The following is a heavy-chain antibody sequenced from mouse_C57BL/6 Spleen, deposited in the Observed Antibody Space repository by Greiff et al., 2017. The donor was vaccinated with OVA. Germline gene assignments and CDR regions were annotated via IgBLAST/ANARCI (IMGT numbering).Heavy chain of an antibody. CDR3: VPYYDYDVGFAY. D-gene: IGHD2-4*01. CDR1: GYTFTSYW. V-gene: IGHV1-64*01. Sequence: QVQLKQSGAELVKPGASVKLSCKASGYTFTSYWMHWVKQRPGQGLEWIGMIHPNSGSTNYNEKFKSKATLTVDKSSSTAYMQLSSLTSEDSAVYYCVPYYDYDVGFAYWGQGTLVTVSA. CDR2: IHPNSGST. J-gene: IGHJ3*01.